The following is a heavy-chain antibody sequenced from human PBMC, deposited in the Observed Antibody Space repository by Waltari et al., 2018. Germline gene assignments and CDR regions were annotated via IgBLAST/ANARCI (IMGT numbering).Heavy chain of an antibody. CDR2: SHHSGRT. J-gene: IGHJ4*02. D-gene: IGHD2-15*01. CDR3: AADRGNGLYFDY. V-gene: IGHV4-4*02. CDR1: GASISSNYW. Sequence: QVQLQESGPGLVKPSGTLSLTCAVSGASISSNYWWSWVRQSPGKGLEWIGQSHHSGRTYSTPSLKSRITISVDKSKNQFSLNLSSVNDADTAVYYCAADRGNGLYFDYWGQGTLVTVSS.